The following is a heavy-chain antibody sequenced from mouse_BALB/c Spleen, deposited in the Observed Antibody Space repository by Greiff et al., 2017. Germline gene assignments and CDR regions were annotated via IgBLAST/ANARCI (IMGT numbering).Heavy chain of an antibody. V-gene: IGHV1-82*01. D-gene: IGHD1-1*01. CDR2: IYPGDGDT. CDR3: ARDYYGSRYYFDY. CDR1: GYAFSSSW. J-gene: IGHJ2*01. Sequence: VKLMESGPELVKPGASVKISCKASGYAFSSSWMNWVKQRPGQGLEWIGRIYPGDGDTNYNGKFKGKATLTADKSSSTAYMQLSSLTSVDSAVYFCARDYYGSRYYFDYWGQGTTLTVSS.